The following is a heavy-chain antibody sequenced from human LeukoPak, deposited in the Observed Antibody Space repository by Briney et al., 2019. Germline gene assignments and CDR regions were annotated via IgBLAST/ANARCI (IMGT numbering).Heavy chain of an antibody. CDR2: VSSAGTTT. V-gene: IGHV3-30*18. J-gene: IGHJ4*02. Sequence: GSLRLSCAASGFTFSNYGMHWVRQAPGKGLEWVAVVSSAGTTTYYADSVKGRSTISRDNSKNTVYLQMNGLKPEDTAVYYCAKEGSGSLWSFDYWGQGTLVTVSS. CDR1: GFTFSNYG. CDR3: AKEGSGSLWSFDY. D-gene: IGHD3-10*01.